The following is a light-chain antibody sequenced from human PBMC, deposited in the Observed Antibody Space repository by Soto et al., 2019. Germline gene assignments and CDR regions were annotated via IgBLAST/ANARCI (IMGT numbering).Light chain of an antibody. CDR2: AAS. V-gene: IGKV1-9*01. CDR3: QQLYSDPLT. J-gene: IGKJ4*01. CDR1: QGISSY. Sequence: QVTQSPSSLSASVGDRVTITCRASQGISSYLAWYQQKPGKAPKLLIYAASALQTGVSSRFSGSGYGTDFALTISNLQPEDFATYFCQQLYSDPLTFGGGTTVEF.